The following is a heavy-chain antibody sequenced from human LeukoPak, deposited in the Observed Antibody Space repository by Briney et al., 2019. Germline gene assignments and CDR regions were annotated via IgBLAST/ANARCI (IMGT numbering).Heavy chain of an antibody. CDR3: ARILTTVTTFYYGMDV. J-gene: IGHJ6*02. CDR2: ISYDGSNK. Sequence: GGSLRLSCAASGFTFSSYGMHWVRQAPGKGLEGGAVISYDGSNKYYADSVKGRFTISRDNSKNTLYLQMNSLRAEDTAVYYCARILTTVTTFYYGMDVWGQGTTVTVSS. V-gene: IGHV3-30*03. CDR1: GFTFSSYG. D-gene: IGHD4-17*01.